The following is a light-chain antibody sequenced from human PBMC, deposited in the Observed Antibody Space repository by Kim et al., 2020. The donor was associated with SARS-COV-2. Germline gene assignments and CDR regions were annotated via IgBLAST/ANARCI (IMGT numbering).Light chain of an antibody. V-gene: IGLV2-23*02. J-gene: IGLJ1*01. CDR2: EVS. CDR1: SSDVGSHVL. Sequence: GQAITISCPGTSSDVGSHVLVSWYQQHPGKAPKVVIYEVSERPSGISNRFSGSKSGNTASLTISGLQAEDEADYYCCSYAGRNTFVFGSGTKVTVL. CDR3: CSYAGRNTFV.